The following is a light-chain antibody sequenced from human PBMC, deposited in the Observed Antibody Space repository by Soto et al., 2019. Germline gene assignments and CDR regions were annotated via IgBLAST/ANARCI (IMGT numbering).Light chain of an antibody. V-gene: IGKV1-5*03. J-gene: IGKJ1*01. CDR2: KAS. CDR1: QSIGDW. Sequence: DIQMTQSPSTLSASVGDRVSITCRASQSIGDWLAWYQQKPGKASKLLLYKASNLQSGVPSRFSGSGSGTDFALTISSLQPDDFATYYCQHYDSYSPTWTFGQGTKVDIK. CDR3: QHYDSYSPTWT.